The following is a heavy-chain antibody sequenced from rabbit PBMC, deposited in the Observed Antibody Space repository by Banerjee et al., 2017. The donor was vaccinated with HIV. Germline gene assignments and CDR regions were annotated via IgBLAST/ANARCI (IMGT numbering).Heavy chain of an antibody. CDR2: IDAGGSGSP. CDR1: GFSFSTYY. CDR3: ARDGGYADYGYALNL. V-gene: IGHV1S40*01. D-gene: IGHD6-1*01. Sequence: QSLEESGGDLVKPGASLTLTCTASGFSFSTYYMSWVCQAPGKGLEWIACIDAGGSGSPAYANWAKGRFTISKTSSTTVTLQMTSLTAADTATYFCARDGGYADYGYALNLWGPGTLVTVS. J-gene: IGHJ4*01.